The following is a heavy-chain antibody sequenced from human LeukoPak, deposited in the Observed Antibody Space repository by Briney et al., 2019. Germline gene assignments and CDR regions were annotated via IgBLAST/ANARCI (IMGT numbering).Heavy chain of an antibody. D-gene: IGHD3-9*01. J-gene: IGHJ6*02. CDR2: ISSNGGST. CDR3: VKGMEDYDILTGVLDV. CDR1: GFTFSHFW. V-gene: IGHV3-64D*06. Sequence: GGSLRLSCAASGFTFSHFWMSWVRQAPGKGLEYVSAISSNGGSTYYADSVKGRFTISRDNSKNTLYLQMSSLRAEDTAVYYCVKGMEDYDILTGVLDVWGQGTTVTVSS.